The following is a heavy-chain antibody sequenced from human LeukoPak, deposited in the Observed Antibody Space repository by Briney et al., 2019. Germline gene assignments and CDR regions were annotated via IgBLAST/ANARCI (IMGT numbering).Heavy chain of an antibody. Sequence: ASVKVSCKASGYTFTSYGISWVRQAPGQGLEWMGWISAYNGNTNYAQKLQGRVTVTTDTSTSTAYMELRSLRSDDTAVYYCARDWGIAVAGEGGYWGQGTLVTVSS. V-gene: IGHV1-18*01. D-gene: IGHD6-19*01. J-gene: IGHJ4*02. CDR1: GYTFTSYG. CDR2: ISAYNGNT. CDR3: ARDWGIAVAGEGGY.